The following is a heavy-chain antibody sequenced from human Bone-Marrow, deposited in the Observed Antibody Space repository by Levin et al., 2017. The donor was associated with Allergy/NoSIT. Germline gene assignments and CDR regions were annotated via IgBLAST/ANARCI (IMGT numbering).Heavy chain of an antibody. J-gene: IGHJ6*02. CDR2: ISYDGSNK. D-gene: IGHD4-17*01. CDR3: ARGYGDYGPLAPFYYYGMDV. CDR1: GFTFSSYA. Sequence: SCAASGFTFSSYAMHWVRQAPGKGLEWVAVISYDGSNKYYADSVKGRFTISRDNSKNTLYLQMNSLRAEDTAVYYCARGYGDYGPLAPFYYYGMDVWGQGTTVTVSS. V-gene: IGHV3-30*04.